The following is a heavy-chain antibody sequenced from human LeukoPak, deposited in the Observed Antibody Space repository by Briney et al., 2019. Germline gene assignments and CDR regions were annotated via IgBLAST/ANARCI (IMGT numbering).Heavy chain of an antibody. J-gene: IGHJ4*02. CDR1: GFSLRTKGVG. D-gene: IGHD1-1*01. V-gene: IGHV2-5*02. Sequence: SGPTLVKPTQTLTLTCAFSGFSLRTKGVGVGWIRQPPGKTLEWLALIYWDDDKRYHPSLKTRLTISRDISINQVVLTMTDMDPVDTATYYCVHRTITSTQAPLPFDFWGPGTLITVSS. CDR3: VHRTITSTQAPLPFDF. CDR2: IYWDDDK.